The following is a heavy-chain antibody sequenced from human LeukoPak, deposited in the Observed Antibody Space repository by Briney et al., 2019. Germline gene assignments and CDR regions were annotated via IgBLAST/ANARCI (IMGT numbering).Heavy chain of an antibody. D-gene: IGHD2-2*01. CDR3: ASSPRLTTSWFLFDS. V-gene: IGHV4-4*07. J-gene: IGHJ5*01. Sequence: PSETLSLTCTVSGGSISNYYWSWIRHPAGKGLEWIGRVSTSGSTNYNPSLKSRVTMLTDTSKNQFSLNLSSVTAADTAVYYCASSPRLTTSWFLFDSWGHGTLVTVSS. CDR1: GGSISNYY. CDR2: VSTSGST.